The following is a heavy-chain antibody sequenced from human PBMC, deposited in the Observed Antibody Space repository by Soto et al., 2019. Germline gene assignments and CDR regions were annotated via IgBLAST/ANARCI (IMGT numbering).Heavy chain of an antibody. J-gene: IGHJ4*02. CDR3: GRDRSFIPY. CDR1: GFTFGDYD. Sequence: GGSLRLSCKASGFTFGDYDMSWFRQAPGKGLEWVGFIRSTTYGGTTEYAASVKGRFTISRDDSRSIAYLQMNSLTTEDTAVYYCGRDRSFIPYWSPGTLVTVSS. CDR2: IRSTTYGGTT. D-gene: IGHD6-13*01. V-gene: IGHV3-49*03.